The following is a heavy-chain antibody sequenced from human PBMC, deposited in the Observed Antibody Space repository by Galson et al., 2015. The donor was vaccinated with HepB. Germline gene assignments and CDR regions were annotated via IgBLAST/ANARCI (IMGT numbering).Heavy chain of an antibody. V-gene: IGHV1-69*13. D-gene: IGHD4-23*01. CDR2: IIPIFGTA. CDR1: GGTFSSYA. CDR3: ARGGDYGGKPGAFDY. Sequence: SVKVSCKASGGTFSSYAISWVRQAPGQGLEWMGGIIPIFGTANYAQKFQGRVTITADESTSTAYMELSSLRSEDTAVYYCARGGDYGGKPGAFDYWGQGTLVTVSS. J-gene: IGHJ4*02.